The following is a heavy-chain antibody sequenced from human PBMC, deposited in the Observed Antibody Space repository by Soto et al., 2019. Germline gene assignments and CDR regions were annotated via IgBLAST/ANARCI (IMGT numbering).Heavy chain of an antibody. CDR1: GYTFTSYA. Sequence: ASVKVSCKASGYTFTSYAMHWVRQAPGQRLEWMGWINAGNGNTKYSQKFQGRVTITRDTSASTAYMGLSSLRSEDTAVYYCARLPRYDFWSGYSDYYGMDVWGQGTTVTVSS. CDR3: ARLPRYDFWSGYSDYYGMDV. D-gene: IGHD3-3*01. V-gene: IGHV1-3*01. J-gene: IGHJ6*02. CDR2: INAGNGNT.